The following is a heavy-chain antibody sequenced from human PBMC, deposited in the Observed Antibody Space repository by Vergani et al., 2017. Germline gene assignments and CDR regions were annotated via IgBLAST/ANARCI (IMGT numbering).Heavy chain of an antibody. J-gene: IGHJ5*02. Sequence: QVQLQESGPGLVKPSETLSLTCTVSGYSISSGYYWGWIRQPPGKGLEWIGSIYHSGSTNYNPSLKSRVTISVDTSKNQFSLKLSSVTAADTAVYYCARDYSSGYNWFDPWGQGTLVTVSS. CDR2: IYHSGST. CDR1: GYSISSGYY. CDR3: ARDYSSGYNWFDP. D-gene: IGHD6-19*01. V-gene: IGHV4-38-2*02.